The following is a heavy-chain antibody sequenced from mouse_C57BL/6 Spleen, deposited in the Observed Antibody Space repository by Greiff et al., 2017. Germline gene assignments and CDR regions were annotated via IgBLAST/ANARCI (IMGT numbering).Heavy chain of an antibody. Sequence: QVQLQQPGAELVKPGASVKLSCKASGYTFTSYWMQWVKQRPGQGLEWIGEIDPSDSYTNYNQKFKGTATLTVDTSSSTAYMQISSLTSEDSAVYYCAFSGNDTVNFDYWGQGTTLTVSS. CDR2: IDPSDSYT. CDR1: GYTFTSYW. CDR3: AFSGNDTVNFDY. D-gene: IGHD2-2*01. V-gene: IGHV1-50*01. J-gene: IGHJ2*01.